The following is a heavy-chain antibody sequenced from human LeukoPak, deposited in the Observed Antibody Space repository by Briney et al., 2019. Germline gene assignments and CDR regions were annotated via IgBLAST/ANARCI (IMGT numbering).Heavy chain of an antibody. D-gene: IGHD1-26*01. Sequence: KPSETLSLTCSVFGGTIRGYYWSWIRQPPGKGLEWIGYVYENGSPNYNPSLRSRVTISADLSKNQLSLRVASVSATDTAVYYCARDSRLGPRAGDFDIWGRGSMVTVSS. J-gene: IGHJ3*02. CDR3: ARDSRLGPRAGDFDI. CDR2: VYENGSP. V-gene: IGHV4-59*01. CDR1: GGTIRGYY.